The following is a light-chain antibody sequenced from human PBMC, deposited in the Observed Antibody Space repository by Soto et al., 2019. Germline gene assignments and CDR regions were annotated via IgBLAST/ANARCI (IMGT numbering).Light chain of an antibody. CDR3: QQRSNWPT. CDR1: QSVSSY. Sequence: EIVLTQSPATLSLSPGERATLSCRASQSVSSYLAWYQQKPGQAPRLLIYDASTRATGIPARFSGSGSGTDFTLTISSLEPEDFVVYYCQQRSNWPTFGQGTRLEIK. V-gene: IGKV3-11*01. J-gene: IGKJ5*01. CDR2: DAS.